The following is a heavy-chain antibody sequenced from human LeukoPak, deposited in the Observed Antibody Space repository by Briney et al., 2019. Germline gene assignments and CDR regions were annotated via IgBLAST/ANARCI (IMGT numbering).Heavy chain of an antibody. CDR2: IWNAGTNT. CDR1: GFSFSTYG. CDR3: GGDTPPGGDYYLDY. J-gene: IGHJ4*02. V-gene: IGHV3-33*01. Sequence: PGGSLRLSCAASGFSFSTYGMHWVRQAPGKGLEWVALIWNAGTNTYYADSVKGRFTISRDNSKNTLYLQMNSLRAEDTAVYYCGGDTPPGGDYYLDYWGQGTLVIVSS. D-gene: IGHD3-16*01.